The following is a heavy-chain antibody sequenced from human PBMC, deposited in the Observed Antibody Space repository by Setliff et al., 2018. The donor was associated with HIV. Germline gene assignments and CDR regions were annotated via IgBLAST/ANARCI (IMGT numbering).Heavy chain of an antibody. CDR1: GFTFSSYS. Sequence: RLSCAASGFTFSSYSMNWVRQAPGKGLEWVAYISTSGSTVYYADSVKGRFTISRDNAKNSLYLQMNSLRAEDMAVYYCARHKSQPYYFDYWGQGTLVTVSS. V-gene: IGHV3-48*01. CDR2: ISTSGSTV. J-gene: IGHJ4*02. CDR3: ARHKSQPYYFDY.